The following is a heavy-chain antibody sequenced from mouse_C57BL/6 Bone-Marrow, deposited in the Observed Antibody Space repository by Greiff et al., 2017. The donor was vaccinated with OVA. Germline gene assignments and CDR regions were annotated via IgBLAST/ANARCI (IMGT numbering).Heavy chain of an antibody. CDR3: ARGDYGSRTWYFDV. CDR1: GYTFTSYW. J-gene: IGHJ1*03. V-gene: IGHV1-55*01. D-gene: IGHD1-1*01. Sequence: VKLQQSGAELVKPGASVKMSCKASGYTFTSYWITWVKQRPGQGLEWIGDIYPGSGSTNYNEKFKSKATLTVDTSSSTAYMQLSSLTSEDSAVYYCARGDYGSRTWYFDVWGTGTTVTVSS. CDR2: IYPGSGST.